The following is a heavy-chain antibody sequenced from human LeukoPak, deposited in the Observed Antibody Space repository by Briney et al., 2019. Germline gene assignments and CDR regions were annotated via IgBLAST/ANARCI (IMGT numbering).Heavy chain of an antibody. CDR3: ARAVRRVVSNWFDP. CDR2: IYYSGST. D-gene: IGHD2-15*01. Sequence: SETLSLTCTVSGGSISSYYWSWIRQPPGKGLEWIGYIYYSGSTNYNPSLKSRVTISVDTSKNQFSLKLSSVTAADTAVYYCARAVRRVVSNWFDPWGQGTLVTVSS. CDR1: GGSISSYY. V-gene: IGHV4-59*01. J-gene: IGHJ5*02.